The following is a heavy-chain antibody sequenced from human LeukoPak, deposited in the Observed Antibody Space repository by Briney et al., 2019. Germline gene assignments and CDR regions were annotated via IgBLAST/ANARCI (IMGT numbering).Heavy chain of an antibody. CDR3: ARDLPYNARNIAAAGSFIGDAGMDV. CDR1: GYTFTGYY. CDR2: INPNSGGT. D-gene: IGHD6-13*01. V-gene: IGHV1-2*02. J-gene: IGHJ6*02. Sequence: ASVKVSCKASGYTFTGYYMHWVRQAPGQGLEWMGWINPNSGGTNYAQKFQGRVTMTRDTSISTAYMELSRLRSDDTAVYYCARDLPYNARNIAAAGSFIGDAGMDVWGQGTMVTVSS.